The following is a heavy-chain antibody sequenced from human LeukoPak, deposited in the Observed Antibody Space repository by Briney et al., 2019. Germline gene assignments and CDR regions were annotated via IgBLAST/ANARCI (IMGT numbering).Heavy chain of an antibody. CDR3: AGASRVRLDY. D-gene: IGHD4/OR15-4a*01. CDR2: IYNSGST. CDR1: GGSISSNY. Sequence: PSETLSLTCTVSGGSISSNYWGWIRQPPGKGLEWIGYIYNSGSTIYNPSLKSLVTISVDTSKNQFSLKLSSVNAADTAVYYCAGASRVRLDYWGQGTLVTVSS. V-gene: IGHV4-59*01. J-gene: IGHJ4*02.